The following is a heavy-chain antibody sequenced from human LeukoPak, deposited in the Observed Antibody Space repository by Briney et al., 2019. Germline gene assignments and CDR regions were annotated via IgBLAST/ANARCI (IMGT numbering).Heavy chain of an antibody. D-gene: IGHD6-6*01. CDR2: ISVYNGNT. CDR3: ASPLLQLDDLPYYMDV. Sequence: GASVKVSCKASGYSFISYGINWVRQAPGQGLEWMGWISVYNGNTNYAQKLQGRVTMTRDTSISTAYMELSRLTSDDTAVYYCASPLLQLDDLPYYMDVWGTGTTVSVSS. J-gene: IGHJ6*03. V-gene: IGHV1-18*01. CDR1: GYSFISYG.